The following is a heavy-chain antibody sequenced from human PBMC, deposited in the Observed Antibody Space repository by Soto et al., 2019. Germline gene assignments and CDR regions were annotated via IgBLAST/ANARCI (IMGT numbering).Heavy chain of an antibody. CDR1: GGSFSDYY. Sequence: KTSETLSLTCAVYGGSFSDYYWSWIRQPPGKGLEWIGEINHSGSTNYNPSLKSRVTISVDTSKNQFSLKLSSVTAADTAVYYCARGRGVSSSYYYYYYGMDVWGQGTTVTVSS. D-gene: IGHD6-6*01. CDR3: ARGRGVSSSYYYYYYGMDV. V-gene: IGHV4-34*01. J-gene: IGHJ6*02. CDR2: INHSGST.